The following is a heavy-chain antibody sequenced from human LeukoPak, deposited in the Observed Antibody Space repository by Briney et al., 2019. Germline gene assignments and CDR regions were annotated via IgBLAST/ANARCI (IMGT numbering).Heavy chain of an antibody. CDR2: IKEDGSEK. CDR3: ARGGSYYAN. D-gene: IGHD3-10*01. J-gene: IGHJ4*02. Sequence: GGSLRLSCAASGFSFSTYWMSWVRQAPGKGLEWVANIKEDGSEKYYVDSVKGRFTISRDNAKNSLFLQMNSLRVDDTAVYYCARGGSYYANWGQGTLVTVSS. V-gene: IGHV3-7*04. CDR1: GFSFSTYW.